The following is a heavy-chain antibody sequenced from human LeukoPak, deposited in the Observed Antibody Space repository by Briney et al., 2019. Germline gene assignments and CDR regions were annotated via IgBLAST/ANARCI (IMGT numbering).Heavy chain of an antibody. D-gene: IGHD3-16*01. Sequence: SETLSLTCAVSGGSISSGGYSWSWIRQPPGKGLEWIGYIYHSGSTYYNPSLKSRVTISVDRSKNQFSLKLSSVTAADTAVYYCARVMGDYVSWFDPWGQGTLVTVSS. CDR3: ARVMGDYVSWFDP. CDR2: IYHSGST. V-gene: IGHV4-30-2*01. J-gene: IGHJ5*02. CDR1: GGSISSGGYS.